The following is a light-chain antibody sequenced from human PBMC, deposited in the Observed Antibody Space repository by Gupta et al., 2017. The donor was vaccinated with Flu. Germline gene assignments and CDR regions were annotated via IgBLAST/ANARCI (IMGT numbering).Light chain of an antibody. Sequence: QSALTQPPSVSGSPGQSVTISCTGTFSDVGNYNRVSWYQQSPGTVPKLIIYEVSNRPSGVPDRFSGSKSGNTASLTISGLQAEDEADYYCTSYTTRSTYVFGTGTKVTVL. CDR3: TSYTTRSTYV. V-gene: IGLV2-18*02. CDR2: EVS. J-gene: IGLJ1*01. CDR1: FSDVGNYNR.